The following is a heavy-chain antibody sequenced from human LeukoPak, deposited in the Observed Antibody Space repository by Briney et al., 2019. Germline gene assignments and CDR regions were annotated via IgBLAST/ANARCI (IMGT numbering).Heavy chain of an antibody. J-gene: IGHJ4*02. CDR2: ISSSSSTI. D-gene: IGHD3-22*01. CDR1: GFTFSSYS. Sequence: PGGSLRLSCAASGFTFSSYSMNWVRQAPGKGLEWVSYISSSSSTIYYADSVKGRFTISRDNAKNSLYLQMESLRDEDTAVYYCARYSLRGYYDTSGYRFDYWGQGTLVTVSS. CDR3: ARYSLRGYYDTSGYRFDY. V-gene: IGHV3-48*02.